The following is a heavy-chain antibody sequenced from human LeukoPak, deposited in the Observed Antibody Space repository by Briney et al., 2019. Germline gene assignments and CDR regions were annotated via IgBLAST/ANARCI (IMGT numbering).Heavy chain of an antibody. Sequence: GESLQISCTGSGSSFTSYWIGWVRQMPGKGLEWMGIIYPGDSDARYSPSFQGQVTFSADKSISTAYLQWSSLKASDTAMYYCARQGGVYSGYDPYYFDYWGQGTLVTVSS. CDR2: IYPGDSDA. D-gene: IGHD5-12*01. CDR3: ARQGGVYSGYDPYYFDY. J-gene: IGHJ4*02. V-gene: IGHV5-51*01. CDR1: GSSFTSYW.